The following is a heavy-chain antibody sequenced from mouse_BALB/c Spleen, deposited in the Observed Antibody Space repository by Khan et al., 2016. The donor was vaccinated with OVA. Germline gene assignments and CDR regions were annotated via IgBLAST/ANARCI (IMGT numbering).Heavy chain of an antibody. D-gene: IGHD4-1*01. CDR3: ARGNWQSYYFDY. J-gene: IGHJ2*01. Sequence: EVQLQQSGPELVRPGTSVRMSCKASGYIFTNYIIHWVKQMPGQGLEWIGYINPYNGATEYNEKFKGKATLTSDKSSNTAYMELSSLTSEDSAVYFCARGNWQSYYFDYWGQGTTLTVSS. CDR1: GYIFTNYI. V-gene: IGHV1S136*01. CDR2: INPYNGAT.